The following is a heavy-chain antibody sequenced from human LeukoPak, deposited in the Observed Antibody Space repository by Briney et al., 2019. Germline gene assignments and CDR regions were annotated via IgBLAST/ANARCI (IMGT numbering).Heavy chain of an antibody. D-gene: IGHD4-11*01. J-gene: IGHJ4*02. CDR1: GFXFSDHY. CDR3: ARGGSDYTNYYFDY. Sequence: GGSLRLSCAASGFXFSDHYIDWVRQAPGKGLEWIGRIRNKASTYTTQYAASVKGRFTISRDDSKNSLYLQMNSLKTEDTAMYYCARGGSDYTNYYFDYWGQGTLVTVSS. CDR2: IRNKASTYTT. V-gene: IGHV3-72*01.